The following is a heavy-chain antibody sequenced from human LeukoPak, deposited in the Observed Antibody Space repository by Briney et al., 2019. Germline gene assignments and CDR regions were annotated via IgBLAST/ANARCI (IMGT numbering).Heavy chain of an antibody. CDR2: IIPIFGTA. CDR3: ARDRFGYSYGNDDYYYGMDV. V-gene: IGHV1-69*06. J-gene: IGHJ6*04. Sequence: SVKVSCKASGGTFSSYAISWVRQAPGQGLEWMGGIIPIFGTANYAQKFQGGVTITADKSTSTAYMELSSLRSEDTAVYYCARDRFGYSYGNDDYYYGMDVWGKGTTVTVSS. CDR1: GGTFSSYA. D-gene: IGHD5-18*01.